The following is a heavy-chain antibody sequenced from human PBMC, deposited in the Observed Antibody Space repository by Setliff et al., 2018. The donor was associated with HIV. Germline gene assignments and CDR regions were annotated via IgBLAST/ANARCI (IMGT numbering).Heavy chain of an antibody. Sequence: SVKVSCKASGYSFTNYGLNWVRQAPGQGLEWMGGIIPIVDIAKYAQKFQDRVTITADKSTSTAFMELSSLRSEDTAVYYCTKGVKWLAPWGQGTPVTVSS. D-gene: IGHD2-21*01. CDR1: GYSFTNYG. CDR3: TKGVKWLAP. CDR2: IIPIVDIA. V-gene: IGHV1-69*10. J-gene: IGHJ5*02.